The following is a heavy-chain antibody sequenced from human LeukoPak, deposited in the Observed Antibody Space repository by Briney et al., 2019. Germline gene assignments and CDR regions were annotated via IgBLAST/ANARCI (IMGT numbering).Heavy chain of an antibody. J-gene: IGHJ4*02. D-gene: IGHD3-22*01. CDR2: INPSSGGT. V-gene: IGHV1-2*06. Sequence: ASVKVSCKASGYTFTAYYMHWVRQAPGQGLEWLGRINPSSGGTEYAQGFQGRVTVTRDTSTSTVYMELSSLRSEDTAVYYCARDGATMIVVAYFDYWGQGTLVTVSS. CDR3: ARDGATMIVVAYFDY. CDR1: GYTFTAYY.